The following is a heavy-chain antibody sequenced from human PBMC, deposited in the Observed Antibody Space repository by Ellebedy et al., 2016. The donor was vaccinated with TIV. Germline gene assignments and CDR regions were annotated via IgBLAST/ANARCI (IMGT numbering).Heavy chain of an antibody. Sequence: ASVKVSCKASGDTFSDYAFSWVRQAPGQGLEWMGKIITLHGIATYAQKFQGRATITGDTSTSTVYLELSRLRSEDTAVYYCASSNGDYAGFDPWGQGTLVTVSS. D-gene: IGHD4-17*01. CDR3: ASSNGDYAGFDP. CDR1: GDTFSDYA. J-gene: IGHJ5*02. V-gene: IGHV1-69*04. CDR2: IITLHGIA.